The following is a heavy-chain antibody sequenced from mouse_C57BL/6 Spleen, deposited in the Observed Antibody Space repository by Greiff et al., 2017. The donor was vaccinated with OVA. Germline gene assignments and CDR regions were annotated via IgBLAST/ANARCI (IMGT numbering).Heavy chain of an antibody. CDR1: GYTFTDYE. CDR2: IDPETGGT. J-gene: IGHJ2*01. Sequence: QVQLKESGAELVRPGASVTLSCKASGYTFTDYEMHWVKQTPVHGLEWIGAIDPETGGTAYNQKFKGKAILTADKSSSTAYMELRSLTSEDSAVYYCTRYRDGYCPGYWGQGTTLTVSS. D-gene: IGHD2-3*01. V-gene: IGHV1-15*01. CDR3: TRYRDGYCPGY.